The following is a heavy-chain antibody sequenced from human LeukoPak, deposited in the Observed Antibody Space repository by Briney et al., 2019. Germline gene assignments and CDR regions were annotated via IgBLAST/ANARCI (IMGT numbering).Heavy chain of an antibody. V-gene: IGHV4-59*11. D-gene: IGHD2-2*01. J-gene: IGHJ5*02. Sequence: SETLSLTCTVSGGSISSHYWSWIRQPPGKGLEWVGDIDYSGSTNYNPSLKTRVTISVDTSKNQFPLKLSSVTAADTAGYYCAGGHCSSTSCSRNWFDPWGQGTLVTVSS. CDR2: IDYSGST. CDR1: GGSISSHY. CDR3: AGGHCSSTSCSRNWFDP.